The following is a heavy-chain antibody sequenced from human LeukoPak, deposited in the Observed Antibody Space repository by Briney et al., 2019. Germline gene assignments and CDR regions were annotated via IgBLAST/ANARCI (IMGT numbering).Heavy chain of an antibody. Sequence: PGGSLRLSCAASGFTFSGYSMSWVRQAPGKGLEWVSGISFTGGRTYYADSVKGRFTISRDNAKNSLYLQMNSLRAEDTALYYCAKDQIAAAGGWFDPWGQGTLVTVSS. CDR2: ISFTGGRT. J-gene: IGHJ5*02. CDR1: GFTFSGYS. CDR3: AKDQIAAAGGWFDP. D-gene: IGHD6-13*01. V-gene: IGHV3-23*01.